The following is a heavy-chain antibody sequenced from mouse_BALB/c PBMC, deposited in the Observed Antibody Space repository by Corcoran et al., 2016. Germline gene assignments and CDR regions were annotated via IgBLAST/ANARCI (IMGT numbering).Heavy chain of an antibody. D-gene: IGHD1-1*01. CDR3: ARWDYYYGSSYYYFDY. CDR2: INTYTGEP. V-gene: IGHV9-3-1*01. Sequence: QIQLVQSGPELKKPGETVKISCKASGYTFTNYGMNWVKQAPGKGLKWMGWINTYTGEPTYADAFKGRFAFSLETSASTAYLQINNLKNEDTATYFCARWDYYYGSSYYYFDYWGQGTTLTVSS. J-gene: IGHJ2*01. CDR1: GYTFTNYG.